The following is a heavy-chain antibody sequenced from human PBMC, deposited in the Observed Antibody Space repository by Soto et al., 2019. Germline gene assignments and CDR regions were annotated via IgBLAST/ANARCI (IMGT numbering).Heavy chain of an antibody. V-gene: IGHV3-30*18. J-gene: IGHJ4*02. Sequence: QVQLVESGGGMVQPGRSLRLSCAASGSTFSSYGMHWVRQAPGKGLEWVAVISYDGSNKYYADSVKGRFTISRDNSKNTLYLQMNSLRAEDTAVYYCAKETYSGPLDYWGQGTLVTVSS. CDR1: GSTFSSYG. CDR2: ISYDGSNK. CDR3: AKETYSGPLDY. D-gene: IGHD2-15*01.